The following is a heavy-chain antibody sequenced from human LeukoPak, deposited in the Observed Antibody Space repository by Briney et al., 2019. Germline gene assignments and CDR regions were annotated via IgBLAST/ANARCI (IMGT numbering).Heavy chain of an antibody. V-gene: IGHV1-2*02. CDR2: INPNSGGT. CDR3: ARLVCSGGSCYFDY. Sequence: GASVKVSCKASGFTFTGYYVHWVRQAPGQGPEWMGWINPNSGGTNYAQKFQGRVTMTRDTSISTAYMDLSRLRSDDTAVYYCARLVCSGGSCYFDYWGQGTLVTVSS. J-gene: IGHJ4*02. D-gene: IGHD2-15*01. CDR1: GFTFTGYY.